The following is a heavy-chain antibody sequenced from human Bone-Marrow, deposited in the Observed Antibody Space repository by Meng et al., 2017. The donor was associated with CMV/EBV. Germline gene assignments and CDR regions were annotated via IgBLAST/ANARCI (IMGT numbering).Heavy chain of an antibody. CDR1: GFTFTHYW. D-gene: IGHD6-6*01. Sequence: GESLKISCSASGFTFTHYWMVWVRQAPGKGLEWVATIKQDGSAKYYADSVKGRFTTSTDKAKSSLYLQMNSLRAEDTAVYYCASTSAQWGQGMLVTFSS. J-gene: IGHJ4*02. CDR2: IKQDGSAK. V-gene: IGHV3-7*01. CDR3: ASTSAQ.